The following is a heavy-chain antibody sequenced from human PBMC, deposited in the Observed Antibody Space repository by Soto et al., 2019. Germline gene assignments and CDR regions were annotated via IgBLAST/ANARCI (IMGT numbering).Heavy chain of an antibody. CDR1: GFTFSSYA. J-gene: IGHJ6*02. Sequence: PGGSLRLSCAASGFTFSSYAMSWVRQAPGKGLEWVSAISGSGGSTYYADSVKGRFTISRDNSKNTLYLQMNSLRAEDTAVYYCAKWNSNNYYYGMDVWGQGTTVTVSS. CDR2: ISGSGGST. V-gene: IGHV3-23*01. D-gene: IGHD1-1*01. CDR3: AKWNSNNYYYGMDV.